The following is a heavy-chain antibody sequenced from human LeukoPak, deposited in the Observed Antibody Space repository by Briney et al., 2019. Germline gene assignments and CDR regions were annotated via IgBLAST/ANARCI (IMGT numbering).Heavy chain of an antibody. J-gene: IGHJ3*02. CDR3: ARSYEGAFDI. V-gene: IGHV4-59*12. CDR2: IYYSGGT. Sequence: SETLSLTCTVSGGSISSYFWTWVRQAPGKGLEWIGYIYYSGGTNYNPSLKSRVTISVDTSKNQFSLKLSSVTAADTAVYYCARSYEGAFDIWGQGTMVTVSS. CDR1: GGSISSYF. D-gene: IGHD5-12*01.